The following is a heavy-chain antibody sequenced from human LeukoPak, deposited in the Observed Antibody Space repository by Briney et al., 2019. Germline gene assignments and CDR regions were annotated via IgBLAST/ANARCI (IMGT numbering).Heavy chain of an antibody. Sequence: PGGSLRLSCAASGFTFSSYWMHWVRQAPGKGLVWVSRINSDGSSTSYADSVKGRFTISRDNAKNTLYLQMNSLRAEDTAVYYCAREGAQQLVRGDYWGQGTLVTVSS. J-gene: IGHJ4*02. D-gene: IGHD6-13*01. CDR1: GFTFSSYW. V-gene: IGHV3-74*01. CDR2: INSDGSST. CDR3: AREGAQQLVRGDY.